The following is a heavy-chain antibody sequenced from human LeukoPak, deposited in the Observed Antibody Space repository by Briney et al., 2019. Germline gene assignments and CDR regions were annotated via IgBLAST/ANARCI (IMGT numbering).Heavy chain of an antibody. CDR2: ITNSGSM. D-gene: IGHD5-12*01. CDR3: ARDRGLVATNADYYMDV. J-gene: IGHJ6*03. CDR1: GFTFTDYY. V-gene: IGHV3-11*01. Sequence: GGSLRLSCEASGFTFTDYYLSWIRQAPGKGLEWISYITNSGSMFYADSVKGRFTVSRDNTMNSLYLQMTSLRAEDTAVYYCARDRGLVATNADYYMDVSGKGTTVTVSS.